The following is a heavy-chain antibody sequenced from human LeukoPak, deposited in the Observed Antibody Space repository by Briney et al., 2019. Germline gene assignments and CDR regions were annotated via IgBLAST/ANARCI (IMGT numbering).Heavy chain of an antibody. CDR2: ISSSSSTI. CDR1: GFTFSKYS. Sequence: GGSLRLSCAASGFTFSKYSMNWVRQAPGKGLEWVSYISSSSSTIYYADSVKGRFTISRDNAKNSLYLQMNSLRAEDTAVYYCARDIAIAAAGNVFLTTHRYYYYYMDVWGKGTTVTISS. CDR3: ARDIAIAAAGNVFLTTHRYYYYYMDV. J-gene: IGHJ6*03. D-gene: IGHD6-13*01. V-gene: IGHV3-48*04.